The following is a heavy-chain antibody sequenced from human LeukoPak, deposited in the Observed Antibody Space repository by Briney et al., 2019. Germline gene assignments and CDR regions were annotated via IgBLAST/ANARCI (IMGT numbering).Heavy chain of an antibody. V-gene: IGHV1-18*01. CDR3: ARNFYSNYLGVDY. CDR2: ISAYNGNR. J-gene: IGHJ4*02. Sequence: ASVKVSCKASGYNFTSYGISWVRRAPGQGLEWMGWISAYNGNRNYAQKFQGRVSMTIDTSTRTTYMDLSSLRSDDTAVYFCARNFYSNYLGVDYWGQGTLVTVSS. CDR1: GYNFTSYG. D-gene: IGHD4-11*01.